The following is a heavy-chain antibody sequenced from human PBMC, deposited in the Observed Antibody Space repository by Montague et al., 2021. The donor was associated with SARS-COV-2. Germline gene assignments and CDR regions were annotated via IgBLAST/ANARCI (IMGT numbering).Heavy chain of an antibody. J-gene: IGHJ4*02. CDR1: GGSISSSSYY. V-gene: IGHV4-39*07. Sequence: SETLSLTCTVSGGSISSSSYYWGWIRQPPGKGLEWIGSIYYSGSTYYNPSLKSRVTISVVTSKNQSSLKLSSVTAADTAVYYCARGIRRTWIQLWVRSGFDYGGQGTLVTVSS. CDR2: IYYSGST. D-gene: IGHD5-18*01. CDR3: ARGIRRTWIQLWVRSGFDY.